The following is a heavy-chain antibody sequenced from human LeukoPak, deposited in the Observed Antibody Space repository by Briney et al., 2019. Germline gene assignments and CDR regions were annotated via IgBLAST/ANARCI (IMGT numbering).Heavy chain of an antibody. CDR1: GDSISSPYYY. D-gene: IGHD3-16*01. J-gene: IGHJ5*02. Sequence: SETLSLTCTVSGDSISSPYYYWAGIRQPPGKGLEWIGNIYYSGSTYYNPSLQTRVMISADTSRNQFSLKVTSVTAADTASYYCATYRNDWFDPWGQGTQVIVSS. CDR2: IYYSGST. V-gene: IGHV4-39*01. CDR3: ATYRNDWFDP.